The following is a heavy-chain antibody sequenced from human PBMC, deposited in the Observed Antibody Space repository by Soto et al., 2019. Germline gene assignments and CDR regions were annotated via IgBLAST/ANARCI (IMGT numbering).Heavy chain of an antibody. Sequence: PGGSLRLSCAASGFTFSSYAMSWVRQAPGKGLEWVSAISGSGGSTYYADSVKGRFTISRDNSKNTLYLQMNSLRAEDTAVYYCAKDRGALLAVAGRLAFFDYWGQGTLVTVS. J-gene: IGHJ4*02. CDR1: GFTFSSYA. V-gene: IGHV3-23*01. CDR3: AKDRGALLAVAGRLAFFDY. CDR2: ISGSGGST. D-gene: IGHD6-19*01.